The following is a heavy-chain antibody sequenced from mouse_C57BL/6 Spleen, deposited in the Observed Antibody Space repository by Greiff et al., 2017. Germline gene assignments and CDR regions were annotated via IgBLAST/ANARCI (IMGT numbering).Heavy chain of an antibody. J-gene: IGHJ2*01. CDR1: GYTFTSYW. V-gene: IGHV1-59*01. Sequence: QVQLQQPGAELVRPGTSVKLSCKASGYTFTSYWMHWVKQRPGQGLEWIGVIDPSDSYTNYNQKFKGKATLTVDTSSSTAYMQLSSLTSEDSAVYYCAREGTLYFDYGGKSTTLTV. D-gene: IGHD2-14*01. CDR2: IDPSDSYT. CDR3: AREGTLYFDY.